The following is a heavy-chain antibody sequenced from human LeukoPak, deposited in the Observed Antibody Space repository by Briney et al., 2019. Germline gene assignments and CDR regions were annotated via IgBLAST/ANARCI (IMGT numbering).Heavy chain of an antibody. D-gene: IGHD1-26*01. CDR2: IYTSGST. V-gene: IGHV4-4*09. CDR1: GGSISSYY. Sequence: SETLSLTCTVSGGSISSYYWSWIRQPPGKGLEWIGYIYTSGSTNYNPSLKSRVTKSVDTSKNQFSLKLSSVTAADTAVYYCARQIGWELLWYFDYWGQGTLVTVSS. J-gene: IGHJ4*02. CDR3: ARQIGWELLWYFDY.